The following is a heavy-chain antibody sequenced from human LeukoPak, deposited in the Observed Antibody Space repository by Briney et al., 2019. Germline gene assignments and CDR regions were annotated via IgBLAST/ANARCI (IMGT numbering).Heavy chain of an antibody. V-gene: IGHV4-39*07. J-gene: IGHJ4*02. CDR3: ARGYNSPLDY. D-gene: IGHD1-20*01. Sequence: SETLSLACTVSGGSISSSSYYWGWIRQPPGKGLEWIGSIYYSGSTYYNPSLKSRVTISVDTSKNQFSLKLSSVTAADTAVYYCARGYNSPLDYWGQGTLVTVSS. CDR2: IYYSGST. CDR1: GGSISSSSYY.